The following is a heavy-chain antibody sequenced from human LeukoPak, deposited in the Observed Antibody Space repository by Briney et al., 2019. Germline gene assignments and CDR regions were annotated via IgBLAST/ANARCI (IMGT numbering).Heavy chain of an antibody. CDR3: AGIAAAGTVV. J-gene: IGHJ4*02. CDR1: GGSISSSSYY. V-gene: IGHV4-39*01. D-gene: IGHD6-13*01. Sequence: SETLSLTCTVSGGSISSSSYYWGWIRQPPGKGLERIGSIYYSGSTYYNPSLKSRVTISVDTSKNQFSLKLSSVTAADTAVYYCAGIAAAGTVVWGQGTLVTVSS. CDR2: IYYSGST.